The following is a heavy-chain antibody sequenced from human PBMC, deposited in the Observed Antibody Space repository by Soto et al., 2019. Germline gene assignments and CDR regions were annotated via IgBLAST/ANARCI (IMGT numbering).Heavy chain of an antibody. CDR2: IYYSGST. CDR1: GGSISRGDYY. D-gene: IGHD3-10*01. V-gene: IGHV4-30-4*01. CDR3: ARGTRHYYGSGSYGTISGFDY. J-gene: IGHJ4*02. Sequence: SETLSLTCTVSGGSISRGDYYWCWIRQPPGKGLEWIGYIYYSGSTNYNPSLKSRVTISVDTSKNQFSLKLSSVTAADTAVYYCARGTRHYYGSGSYGTISGFDYWGQGTLVTVSS.